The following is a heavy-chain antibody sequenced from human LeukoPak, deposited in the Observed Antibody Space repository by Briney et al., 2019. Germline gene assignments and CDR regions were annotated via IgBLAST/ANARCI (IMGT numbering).Heavy chain of an antibody. CDR3: ARTWSSGYLTFDY. CDR2: ITNSGNSK. J-gene: IGHJ4*02. D-gene: IGHD3-22*01. V-gene: IGHV3-48*01. CDR1: EFTFSSYS. Sequence: GGSLRLSCAASEFTFSSYSMNWVRQAPGKGLEWVSYITNSGNSKSYADSVKGRFTISRDNAKNSLYLQMNGLRAEDTAVYYCARTWSSGYLTFDYWGQGILVTVSS.